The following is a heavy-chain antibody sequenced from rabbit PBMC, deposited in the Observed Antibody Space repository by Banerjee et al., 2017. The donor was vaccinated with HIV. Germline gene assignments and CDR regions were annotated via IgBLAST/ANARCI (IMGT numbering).Heavy chain of an antibody. CDR1: GIDFSSYYY. V-gene: IGHV1S43*01. Sequence: QQQLEESGGGLVKPGGTLTLTCKASGIDFSSYYYMCWVRQAPGKGLELIACIYTSSGSTWYASWVNGRFTISRSTSLNTVDLRMTSLTAADTATYFCARDGADSNGYSYAYDLNLWGPGTLVTVS. J-gene: IGHJ4*01. CDR3: ARDGADSNGYSYAYDLNL. D-gene: IGHD6-1*01. CDR2: IYTSSGST.